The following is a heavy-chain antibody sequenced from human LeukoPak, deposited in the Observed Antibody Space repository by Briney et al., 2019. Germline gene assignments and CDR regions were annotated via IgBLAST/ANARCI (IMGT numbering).Heavy chain of an antibody. D-gene: IGHD2-8*01. CDR1: GYTFTSYD. CDR3: ARGLGYCTNGVCYRYFDY. V-gene: IGHV1-8*03. Sequence: ASVKVSCKASGYTFTSYDINWVRQATGQGLEWMGWMNPNSGNTGYAQKFQGRVTITRNTSISTAYMELSSLRSEDTAVYYCARGLGYCTNGVCYRYFDYWGQGTLVTVSS. CDR2: MNPNSGNT. J-gene: IGHJ4*02.